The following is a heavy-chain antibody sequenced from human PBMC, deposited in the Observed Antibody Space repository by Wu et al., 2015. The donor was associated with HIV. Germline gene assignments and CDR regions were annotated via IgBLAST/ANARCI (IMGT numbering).Heavy chain of an antibody. V-gene: IGHV1-2*02. D-gene: IGHD3-22*01. CDR3: ARRAYDSSGNWFDP. CDR2: INPNTGDT. J-gene: IGHJ5*02. CDR1: GYTFIGYY. Sequence: QVQLVQSGAEVKKPGASVKVSCKASGYTFIGYYMHWVRQAPGQGLEWMGWINPNTGDTKYAQKFQGRVTMTRDTSITTGYMELSRLRSDDTAVYYCARRAYDSSGNWFDPWGQGTLVTVSS.